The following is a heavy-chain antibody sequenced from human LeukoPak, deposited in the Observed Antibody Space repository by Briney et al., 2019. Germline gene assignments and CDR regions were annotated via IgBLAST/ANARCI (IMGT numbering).Heavy chain of an antibody. CDR2: ISGSGGST. J-gene: IGHJ6*04. CDR1: GFTFTNDF. D-gene: IGHD5-18*01. V-gene: IGHV3-23*01. CDR3: AKGTAMVNMDV. Sequence: TGGSLRLSCAASGFTFTNDFMTWVRQAPGKGLEWVSAISGSGGSTYYADSVKGRFTISRDNSKNTLYLQMNSLRAEDTAVYYCAKGTAMVNMDVWGKGTTVTVSS.